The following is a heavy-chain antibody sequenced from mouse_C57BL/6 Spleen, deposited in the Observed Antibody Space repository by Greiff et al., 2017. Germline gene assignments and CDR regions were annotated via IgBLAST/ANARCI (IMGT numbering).Heavy chain of an antibody. CDR2: IYPGDGDT. D-gene: IGHD2-4*01. Sequence: QVQLQQSGAELVKPGASVKISCKASGYAFSSYWMNWVKQRPGKGLEWIGQIYPGDGDTNYNGKFKGKATLTADKSSSTAYMQLSSLTSEDSAVYFCARWPIYYDSCAYWGQGTLVTVSA. J-gene: IGHJ3*01. CDR3: ARWPIYYDSCAY. CDR1: GYAFSSYW. V-gene: IGHV1-80*01.